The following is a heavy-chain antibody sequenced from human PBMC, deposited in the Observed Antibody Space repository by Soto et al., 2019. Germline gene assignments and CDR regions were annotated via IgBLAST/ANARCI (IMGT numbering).Heavy chain of an antibody. J-gene: IGHJ4*02. CDR3: VSDRGYGHASVPYS. V-gene: IGHV3-30*03. CDR1: GFTFTSYG. CDR2: ISYDGGLQ. D-gene: IGHD5-18*01. Sequence: QAHLVESGGGVVQPGRSLRLSCAASGFTFTSYGMHWVRQAPGTRLEWVAVISYDGGLQHYADSVKGRFTISRDNSKNMVLLQMNSLRAEDTAVYYLVSDRGYGHASVPYSWGQGTLVSVSS.